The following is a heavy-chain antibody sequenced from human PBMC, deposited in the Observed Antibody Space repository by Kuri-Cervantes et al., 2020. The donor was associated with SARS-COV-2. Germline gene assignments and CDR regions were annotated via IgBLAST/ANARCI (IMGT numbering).Heavy chain of an antibody. Sequence: GESLKISCAASGFTFSSYSMNWVRQAPGKGLEWVSSISSSSSYIYYADSVEGRFTISRDNTKNSLYLQMNSRRAEDTAVYYCARAHYGDYAAYIYWGQGTLVTVSS. J-gene: IGHJ4*02. V-gene: IGHV3-21*01. CDR3: ARAHYGDYAAYIY. CDR2: ISSSSSYI. CDR1: GFTFSSYS. D-gene: IGHD4-17*01.